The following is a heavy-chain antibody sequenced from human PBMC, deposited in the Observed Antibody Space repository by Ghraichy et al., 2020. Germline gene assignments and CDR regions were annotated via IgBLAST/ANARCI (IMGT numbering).Heavy chain of an antibody. J-gene: IGHJ4*02. CDR2: ISYSEST. CDR1: GGSISSYY. D-gene: IGHD5-12*01. V-gene: IGHV4-59*01. CDR3: ARKEGGYRY. Sequence: SETLSLTCTVSGGSISSYYWNWNRKPQGKGLEWIGFISYSESTNSNPSLKSRVTMSVDTSKTQLSLVLSSVTAADTAVYYCARKEGGYRYWGQGTLVTVSS.